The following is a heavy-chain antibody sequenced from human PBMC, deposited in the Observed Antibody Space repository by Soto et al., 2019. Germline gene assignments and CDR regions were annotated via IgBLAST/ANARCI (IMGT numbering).Heavy chain of an antibody. V-gene: IGHV1-69*12. CDR2: IIPIFGTA. J-gene: IGHJ6*02. Sequence: QVQLVQSGAEVKKPGSSVKVSCKASGGTFSSYAISWVRQAPGQGLEWMGGIIPIFGTANYAQKFQGRVTITAXXSTXTXYXXXXSLRSEDTAXYYCASTVSRYYYYGMDVWGQGTTVTVSS. D-gene: IGHD4-4*01. CDR3: ASTVSRYYYYGMDV. CDR1: GGTFSSYA.